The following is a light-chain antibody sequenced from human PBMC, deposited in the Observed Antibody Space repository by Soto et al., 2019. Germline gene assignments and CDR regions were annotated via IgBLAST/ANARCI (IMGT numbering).Light chain of an antibody. CDR1: QSLLYSSNNKNY. CDR3: QQYYSHPPT. Sequence: DIVMTQSPDSLAVCLGERATINCKSSQSLLYSSNNKNYLTWYQQKPGQPPKMIIYWASSRKSGVPDRFSGSGSGTDFTLTISSLQAEDVAVYYCQQYYSHPPTFGQGTKVEVK. CDR2: WAS. V-gene: IGKV4-1*01. J-gene: IGKJ1*01.